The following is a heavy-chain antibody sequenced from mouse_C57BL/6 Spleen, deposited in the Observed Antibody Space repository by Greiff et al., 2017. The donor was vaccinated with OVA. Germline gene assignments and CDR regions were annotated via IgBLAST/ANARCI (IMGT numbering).Heavy chain of an antibody. D-gene: IGHD1-1*01. CDR3: ARWGYGSSTFDY. Sequence: VKLVESGPELVKPGASVKISCKASGYAFSSSWMNWVKQRPGKGLEWIGRIYPGDGDTNYNGKFKGKATLTADKSSSTAYMQLSSLTSEDSAVYFCARWGYGSSTFDYWGQGTTLTVSS. J-gene: IGHJ2*01. CDR1: GYAFSSSW. CDR2: IYPGDGDT. V-gene: IGHV1-82*01.